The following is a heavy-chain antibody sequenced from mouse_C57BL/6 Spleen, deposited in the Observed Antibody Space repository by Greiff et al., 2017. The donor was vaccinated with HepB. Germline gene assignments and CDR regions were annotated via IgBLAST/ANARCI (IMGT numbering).Heavy chain of an antibody. CDR2: IDPEDGET. CDR1: GFNIKDYY. Sequence: EVKLVESGAELVKPGALVKLSCTASGFNIKDYYMHWVKQRTEQGLEWIGRIDPEDGETKYGPKFKGKATITADQSSNTAYLQLSSLTSEDTAVYYCASEDSNWDGDWYFDVWGKGTTVTVSS. J-gene: IGHJ1*03. D-gene: IGHD4-1*01. V-gene: IGHV14-2*01. CDR3: ASEDSNWDGDWYFDV.